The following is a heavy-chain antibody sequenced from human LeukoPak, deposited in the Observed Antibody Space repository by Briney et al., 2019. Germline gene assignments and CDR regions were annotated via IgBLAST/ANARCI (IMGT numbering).Heavy chain of an antibody. D-gene: IGHD3-10*01. Sequence: SETLSLTCAVYGGSFSTYYWSWIRQPPGKGLEWIGYISYSGSTDYNPSLESRVTISVDTSRNQFSVKLKSVTAADTAVYYCARKVSGLLSAFDIWGQGTMVTVSS. J-gene: IGHJ3*02. CDR1: GGSFSTYY. V-gene: IGHV4-59*01. CDR2: ISYSGST. CDR3: ARKVSGLLSAFDI.